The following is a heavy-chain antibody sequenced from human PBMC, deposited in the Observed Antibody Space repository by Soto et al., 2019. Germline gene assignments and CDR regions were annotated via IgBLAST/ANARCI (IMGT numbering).Heavy chain of an antibody. CDR3: ARDHQGRGYDFWSGHYYYGMDV. J-gene: IGHJ6*02. Sequence: GGSLRLSCAASGFTFSSYAMHWVRQAPGKGLEWVAVISYDGSNKYYADSVKGRFTISRDNSKNTLYLQMNSLRAEDTAVYYCARDHQGRGYDFWSGHYYYGMDVWGQGTTVTVSS. D-gene: IGHD3-3*01. V-gene: IGHV3-30-3*01. CDR1: GFTFSSYA. CDR2: ISYDGSNK.